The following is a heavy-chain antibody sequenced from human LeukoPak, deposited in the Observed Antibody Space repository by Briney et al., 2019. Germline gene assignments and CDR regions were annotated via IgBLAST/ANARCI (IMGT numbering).Heavy chain of an antibody. Sequence: RPSETLSLTCTVSGGSISSSSYYWGWIRQPPGKGLEWIGSIYYSGSTYYNPSLKSRVTISVDTSKNQFSLKLSSVTAADTAVYYCARHTRHRWELLAFDYWGQGTLVTVSS. CDR3: ARHTRHRWELLAFDY. CDR1: GGSISSSSYY. V-gene: IGHV4-39*01. CDR2: IYYSGST. J-gene: IGHJ4*02. D-gene: IGHD1-26*01.